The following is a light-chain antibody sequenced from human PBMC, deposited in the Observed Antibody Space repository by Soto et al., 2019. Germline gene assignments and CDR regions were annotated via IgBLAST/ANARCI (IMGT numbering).Light chain of an antibody. CDR3: QHYNYWPPKT. V-gene: IGKV3-20*01. Sequence: EIVLTQSPGTLSLSPGERATLSCRASHSVTSVYLAWYQQQPNQAPRLLIYGASYRATGIPDRFSGSGSGTDFTLSISSLEPEDFAVYYCQHYNYWPPKTFGQGTKV. CDR1: HSVTSVY. J-gene: IGKJ1*01. CDR2: GAS.